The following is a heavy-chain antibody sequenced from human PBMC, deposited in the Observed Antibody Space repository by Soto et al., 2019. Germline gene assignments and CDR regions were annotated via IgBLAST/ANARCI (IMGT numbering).Heavy chain of an antibody. CDR1: GGTFSSYA. CDR3: ARENWSMDYDFWSGYYYGMDV. J-gene: IGHJ6*02. Sequence: GASVKVSCKASGGTFSSYAISWVRQAPGQGLEWMGGIIPIFGTANYAQKFQGRVTITADESTSTAYMELSSLRSEDTAVYYCARENWSMDYDFWSGYYYGMDVWGQGTMVTVSS. V-gene: IGHV1-69*13. D-gene: IGHD3-3*01. CDR2: IIPIFGTA.